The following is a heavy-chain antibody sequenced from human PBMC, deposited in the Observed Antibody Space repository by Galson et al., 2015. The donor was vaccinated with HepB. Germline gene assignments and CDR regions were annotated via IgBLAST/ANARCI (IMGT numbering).Heavy chain of an antibody. Sequence: SVKVSCKASGYTFSDYYIHWVRQASGQGLEWMGWINTNTGTTNYEQTFQGWVTMTRDTSISTVYMELSRLRFDDTALYYCARDQGGYSYGPPSVYYYGMDVWGQGTTVTVSS. V-gene: IGHV1-2*04. CDR1: GYTFSDYY. D-gene: IGHD5-18*01. J-gene: IGHJ6*02. CDR2: INTNTGTT. CDR3: ARDQGGYSYGPPSVYYYGMDV.